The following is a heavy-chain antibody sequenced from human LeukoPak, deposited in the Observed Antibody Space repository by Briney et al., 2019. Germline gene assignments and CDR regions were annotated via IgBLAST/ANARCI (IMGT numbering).Heavy chain of an antibody. CDR2: IHYTGST. CDR1: GGSLSSYY. Sequence: WESLSLTCIVSGGSLSSYYWTWIRQTPGEGLDWVGYIHYTGSTNYNPSLKSRVTISVDTSQSQFSLELTSVTAADTAVYYCAGGPVVTTNDYWGQGTLVTVFS. D-gene: IGHD2-21*02. CDR3: AGGPVVTTNDY. V-gene: IGHV4-59*01. J-gene: IGHJ4*02.